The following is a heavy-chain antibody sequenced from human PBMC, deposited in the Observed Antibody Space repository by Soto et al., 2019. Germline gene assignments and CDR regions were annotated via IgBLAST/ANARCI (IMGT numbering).Heavy chain of an antibody. J-gene: IGHJ6*02. V-gene: IGHV3-23*01. CDR2: IGGSGGTT. CDR1: GFTFNRFA. D-gene: IGHD2-15*01. Sequence: EVQLLESGGGLVQPGGSLRLSCAASGFTFNRFAMNWVRQAPGKGLEWVSGIGGSGGTTYYADSVKGRFTISRDNSKNTLFLQMNSLRAEDTAVYYCAKDSLGDYYYYGLDVWGQGTTVTVSS. CDR3: AKDSLGDYYYYGLDV.